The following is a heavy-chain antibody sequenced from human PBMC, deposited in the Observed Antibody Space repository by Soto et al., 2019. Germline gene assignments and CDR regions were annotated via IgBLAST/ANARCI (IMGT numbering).Heavy chain of an antibody. V-gene: IGHV4-59*01. CDR3: ARDRSTYGGGGTGEVKENWFDP. D-gene: IGHD2-8*01. J-gene: IGHJ5*02. Sequence: PSETLSLTCTVSGGSISHYYWSWIRQSPGKGLEWIGYAYYSGSTDYNPSLKSRVTMSVDTSKNQVSLKLNSVTTADTAVYYCARDRSTYGGGGTGEVKENWFDPWGPETLVTVSS. CDR1: GGSISHYY. CDR2: AYYSGST.